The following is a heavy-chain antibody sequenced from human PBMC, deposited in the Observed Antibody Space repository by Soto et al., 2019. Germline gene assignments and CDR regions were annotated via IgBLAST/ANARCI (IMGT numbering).Heavy chain of an antibody. Sequence: GASVKVSCKASGYTFTSYGISWVRQAPGQGLEWMGWISAYNGNTNYAQKLQGRVTMTTDTSTSTAYMELRGLRSDDTAVYYCARTSYCSSTSCPRFDPWGQGTLVTVS. J-gene: IGHJ5*02. CDR3: ARTSYCSSTSCPRFDP. D-gene: IGHD2-2*01. V-gene: IGHV1-18*01. CDR2: ISAYNGNT. CDR1: GYTFTSYG.